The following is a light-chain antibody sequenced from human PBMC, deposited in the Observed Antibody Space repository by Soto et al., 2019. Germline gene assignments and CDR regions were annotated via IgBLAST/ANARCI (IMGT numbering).Light chain of an antibody. J-gene: IGKJ2*01. CDR2: AAS. CDR1: QGISNY. CDR3: QQLNSYPRYT. V-gene: IGKV1-9*01. Sequence: DSQWTQSPSFLSASVGDRVTITCRASQGISNYLAWYQQKPGKAPKLLIYAASTLQRGVPSRFSGSGSGTEFTLTIRSLQPEDFATYYCQQLNSYPRYTFGQGTKLEIK.